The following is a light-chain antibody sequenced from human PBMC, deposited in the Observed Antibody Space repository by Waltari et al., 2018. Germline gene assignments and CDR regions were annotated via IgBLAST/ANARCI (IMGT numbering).Light chain of an antibody. CDR2: YND. J-gene: IGLJ3*02. CDR3: CSYARSKVGL. CDR1: SSNIGNNT. Sequence: QSVLTQPPSVSGAPRQRVTISCSGSSSNIGNNTVNWYHQLPGKAPTLLIYYNDLLPAGVSGRCAGSQDGNTASLTISGLQAEDEANYYCCSYARSKVGLCGGGTKLTVL. V-gene: IGLV1-36*01.